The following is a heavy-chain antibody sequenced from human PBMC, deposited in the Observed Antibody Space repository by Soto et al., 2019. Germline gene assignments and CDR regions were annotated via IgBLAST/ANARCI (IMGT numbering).Heavy chain of an antibody. J-gene: IGHJ4*02. CDR2: INHSGST. V-gene: IGHV4-34*01. CDR1: GGSFSGYY. D-gene: IGHD2-15*01. Sequence: QVQLQQWGAGLLKPSETLSLTCAVYGGSFSGYYWSWIRQPPGKGLEWIGEINHSGSTNYNPSLKSRVTISVDTSKNQFSLKLSSVTAADTAVYYCARGGGYCSGGSCSRFRYWGQGALVTVSS. CDR3: ARGGGYCSGGSCSRFRY.